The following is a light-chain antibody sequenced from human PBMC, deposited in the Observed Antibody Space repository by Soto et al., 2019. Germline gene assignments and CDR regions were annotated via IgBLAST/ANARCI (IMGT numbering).Light chain of an antibody. J-gene: IGKJ5*01. CDR3: QQFYSAPIT. CDR2: KAS. V-gene: IGKV1-5*03. Sequence: DTQMTQSPSTLSASVGDRYTITCRASQTISSWLAWYQQKPGKXPKXXIYKASTLKSGVPSRFSGSGSGTDFTLNISSLQPEDGATYDCQQFYSAPITFGQGTRLEIK. CDR1: QTISSW.